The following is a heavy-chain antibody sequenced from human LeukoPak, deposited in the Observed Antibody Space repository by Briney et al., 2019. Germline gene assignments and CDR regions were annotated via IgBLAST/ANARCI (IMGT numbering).Heavy chain of an antibody. J-gene: IGHJ6*02. CDR1: GFTFSDYY. V-gene: IGHV3-11*01. CDR2: ISSSGSSI. D-gene: IGHD1-26*01. Sequence: GGSLRLPCAASGFTFSDYYISWIRQAPGKGLEWISYISSSGSSIYYADSVKGRFTISRDNAKNSLYLQMNSLRAEDTAVYYCARDRLNTFTGSYYADYYNGMDVWGQGTTVTVSS. CDR3: ARDRLNTFTGSYYADYYNGMDV.